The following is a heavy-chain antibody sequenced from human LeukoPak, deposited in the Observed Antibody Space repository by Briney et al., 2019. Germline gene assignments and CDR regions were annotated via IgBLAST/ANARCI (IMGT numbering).Heavy chain of an antibody. CDR3: ATGGIAVGYFDY. J-gene: IGHJ4*02. CDR1: GYTLTELS. Sequence: ASVKVSCKVSGYTLTELSMHWVRQAPGKGLEWMGGFDPEDGETIYAQKFQGRVTMTEDTSTGTAYMELSSLRSEDTAVYYCATGGIAVGYFDYWGQGTLVTVSS. V-gene: IGHV1-24*01. CDR2: FDPEDGET. D-gene: IGHD6-19*01.